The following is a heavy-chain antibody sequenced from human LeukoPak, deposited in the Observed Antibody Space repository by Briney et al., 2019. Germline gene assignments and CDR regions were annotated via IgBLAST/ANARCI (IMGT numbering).Heavy chain of an antibody. D-gene: IGHD1-26*01. CDR1: GGSISSYY. CDR2: IYYSGST. J-gene: IGHJ5*02. Sequence: PSETLSLTCTVSGGSISSYYWSWIRQPPGKGLEWIGYIYYSGSTYYNPSLKSRVTISVDTSKNQFSLKLSSVTAADTAVYYCARSPHLELNWFDPWGQGTLVTVSS. V-gene: IGHV4-59*06. CDR3: ARSPHLELNWFDP.